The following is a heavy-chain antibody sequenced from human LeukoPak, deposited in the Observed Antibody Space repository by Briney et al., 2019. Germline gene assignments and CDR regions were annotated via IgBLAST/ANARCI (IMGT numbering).Heavy chain of an antibody. V-gene: IGHV1-69*13. D-gene: IGHD3-10*01. CDR1: GGTFSSYA. Sequence: GASVKVSCKASGGTFSSYAINWERQAPGQGLEWMGGIIAIFDTGNYAQKFQGRVTITADESTSTAYMELSSLRSEDTAVYYCAITYYYGSGSDQGWWFDPWGQGTLVTVSS. CDR3: AITYYYGSGSDQGWWFDP. CDR2: IIAIFDTG. J-gene: IGHJ5*02.